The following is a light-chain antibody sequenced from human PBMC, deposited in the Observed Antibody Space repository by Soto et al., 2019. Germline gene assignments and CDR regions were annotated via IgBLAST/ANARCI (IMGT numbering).Light chain of an antibody. V-gene: IGLV2-8*01. Sequence: QSALTQPPSASGSPGQSVTISCTGTSSDVGGYNYVSWYQQHPGKAPKVMIYEVNKRHSGVPDRFSGSKSGNTASLTVAGLRAADEFDYYCSSYGVSDDLDVVLGGGNKLTV. J-gene: IGLJ2*01. CDR2: EVN. CDR1: SSDVGGYNY. CDR3: SSYGVSDDLDVV.